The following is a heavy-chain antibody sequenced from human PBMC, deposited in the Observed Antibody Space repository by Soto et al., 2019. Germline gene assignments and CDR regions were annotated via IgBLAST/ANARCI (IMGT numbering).Heavy chain of an antibody. V-gene: IGHV4-34*01. D-gene: IGHD6-25*01. CDR2: INHSGST. J-gene: IGHJ5*02. Sequence: LSLTCAVYGGSFSGYYWSWIRQPPGKGLEWIGEINHSGSTNYNPSLKSRVTISVDTSKNQFSLKLSSVTAADTAVYYCARGSGEAAAGGPSNWFAPGGQGPLVTVS. CDR1: GGSFSGYY. CDR3: ARGSGEAAAGGPSNWFAP.